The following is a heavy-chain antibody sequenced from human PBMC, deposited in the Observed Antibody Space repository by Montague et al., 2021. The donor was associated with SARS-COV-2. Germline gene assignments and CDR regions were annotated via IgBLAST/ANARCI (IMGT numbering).Heavy chain of an antibody. V-gene: IGHV4-4*02. D-gene: IGHD3-16*01. CDR1: DGSISSPNW. CDR3: ARGGTYHYGMDV. CDR2: IYYTGNT. Sequence: SETRSLTCAVPDGSISSPNWWNWVRQPPGKGLEWIGEIYYTGNTNYNPSLKSRVTIFIDKSKNHFSLQLSSVTAADTAVYYCARGGTYHYGMDVWGQGTTVAVSS. J-gene: IGHJ6*02.